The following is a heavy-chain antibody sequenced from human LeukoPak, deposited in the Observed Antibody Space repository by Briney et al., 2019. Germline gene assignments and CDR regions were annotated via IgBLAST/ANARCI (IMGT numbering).Heavy chain of an antibody. V-gene: IGHV3-30*02. J-gene: IGHJ4*02. CDR2: IRYDGSNK. D-gene: IGHD3-22*01. Sequence: SCKVSGYTLTELSMHWVRQAPGKGLEWVAFIRYDGSNKYYADSVKGRFTISRDNSENTLYLQMNSLRAEDTAVYYCAKDRDDSSGYYRPYFDYWGQGTLVTVSS. CDR1: GYTLTELS. CDR3: AKDRDDSSGYYRPYFDY.